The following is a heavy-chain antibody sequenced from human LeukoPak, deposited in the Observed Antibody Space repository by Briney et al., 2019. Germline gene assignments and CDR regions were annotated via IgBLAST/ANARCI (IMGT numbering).Heavy chain of an antibody. V-gene: IGHV3-7*04. J-gene: IGHJ5*02. D-gene: IGHD6-19*01. CDR2: IKQDGSEK. CDR1: GFTFSSYC. CDR3: ARDRGIAVAGTEFGDNWFDP. Sequence: PGGSLRLSCAASGFTFSSYCMSWVRQAPGKGLEWVANIKQDGSEKYYVDSVKGRFIISRDNAKNSLYLQMNSLRAEDTAVYYCARDRGIAVAGTEFGDNWFDPWGQGTLVTVSS.